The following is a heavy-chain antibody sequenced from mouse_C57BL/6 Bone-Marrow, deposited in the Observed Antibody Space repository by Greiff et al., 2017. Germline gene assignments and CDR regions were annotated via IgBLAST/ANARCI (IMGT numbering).Heavy chain of an antibody. CDR3: ARGGVGRDYFDY. V-gene: IGHV3-6*01. Sequence: VQLKQSGPGLVKPSQSLSLTCSVTGYSITSGYYWNWIRQFPGNKLEWMGYISYDGSNNYNPSLKNRISITRDTSKNQFFLKLNSVTTEDTATYYCARGGVGRDYFDYWGQGTTLTVSS. CDR1: GYSITSGYY. D-gene: IGHD4-1*01. CDR2: ISYDGSN. J-gene: IGHJ2*01.